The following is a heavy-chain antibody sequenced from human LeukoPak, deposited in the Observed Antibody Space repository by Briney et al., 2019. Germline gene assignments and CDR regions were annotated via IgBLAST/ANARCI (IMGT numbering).Heavy chain of an antibody. J-gene: IGHJ4*02. Sequence: TPTLSLTPTVAAVSLTSISYYTGWIRHPPGNWLEWIGRIYYSGTTYYNPSLKSRVTISVDTSKNQFSLKLSSVTAADTAVYYCASHDYVWGSYRPSHWGQGTLVTVSS. CDR1: AVSLTSISYY. V-gene: IGHV4-39*01. CDR2: IYYSGTT. D-gene: IGHD3-16*02. CDR3: ASHDYVWGSYRPSH.